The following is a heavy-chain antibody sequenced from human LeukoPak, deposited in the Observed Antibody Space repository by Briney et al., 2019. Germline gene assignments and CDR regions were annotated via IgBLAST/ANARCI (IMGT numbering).Heavy chain of an antibody. CDR1: GFTFSSYS. CDR2: ISSSSSYI. CDR3: ARGAGRSWYLGYYFDY. D-gene: IGHD6-13*01. Sequence: GGSLRLSCAASGFTFSSYSMNCVRQAPGKGLDWVSSISSSSSYIYYADSVKGRFTISRDNAKNSLYLQMNSLRAEDRAVYYCARGAGRSWYLGYYFDYWGQGSLVSVSS. V-gene: IGHV3-21*01. J-gene: IGHJ4*02.